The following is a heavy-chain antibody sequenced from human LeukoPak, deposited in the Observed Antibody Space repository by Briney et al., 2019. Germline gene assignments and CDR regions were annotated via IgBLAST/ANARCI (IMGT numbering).Heavy chain of an antibody. CDR3: ARHDCSSTSCSQSLDY. CDR2: INQDGSAR. CDR1: GLTIGRNW. J-gene: IGHJ4*02. D-gene: IGHD2-2*01. Sequence: PGGSLRLSCAASGLTIGRNWMSWVRQAPGKGLEWVANINQDGSARDYVDSVRGRFTISRDNPKNSLFLQMNSLRAEDTALYYCARHDCSSTSCSQSLDYWGRGTLVTVSS. V-gene: IGHV3-7*01.